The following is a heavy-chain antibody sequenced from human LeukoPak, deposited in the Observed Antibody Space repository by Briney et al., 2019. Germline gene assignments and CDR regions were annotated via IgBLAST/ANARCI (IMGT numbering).Heavy chain of an antibody. V-gene: IGHV3-11*04. CDR2: ISSSGSTI. D-gene: IGHD3-22*01. J-gene: IGHJ6*03. CDR3: ARVVWSSSGYYYYYYYYYMDV. CDR1: GFTFSDYY. Sequence: GGSLRLSCAASGFTFSDYYMSWIRQAPGKGLEWVSYISSSGSTIYYADSVKGRFTISRDNAKNSLYLQMNSLRAEDTAVYYCARVVWSSSGYYYYYYYYYMDVWGKGTTVTVSS.